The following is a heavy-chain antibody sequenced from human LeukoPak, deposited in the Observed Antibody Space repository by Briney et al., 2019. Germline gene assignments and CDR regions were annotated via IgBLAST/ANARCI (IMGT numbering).Heavy chain of an antibody. CDR3: AKDSSSWSFDY. J-gene: IGHJ4*02. V-gene: IGHV3-23*01. D-gene: IGHD6-13*01. Sequence: GGSLRLSCAASGFTFSSYAMNWVRQAPGKGLEWVSAISGSGSSTYYADSVKGRFTISRDNSKNTLYLQMNSLRAEDTAVYYCAKDSSSWSFDYWGQGTLVTVSS. CDR1: GFTFSSYA. CDR2: ISGSGSST.